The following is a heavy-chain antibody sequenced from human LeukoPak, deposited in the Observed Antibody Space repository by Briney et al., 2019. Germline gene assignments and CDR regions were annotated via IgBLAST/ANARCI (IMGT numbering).Heavy chain of an antibody. CDR3: ARLADFDAFDV. J-gene: IGHJ3*01. V-gene: IGHV4-59*08. Sequence: SETLSLTCTVSGGSISSYYWSWIRQPPGKGLEWIGYIYYSGSTNYDPSLKSRVTISVDTSKNQFSLKLSSATAADTAVYYCARLADFDAFDVWGQGTMVTVSS. D-gene: IGHD2-15*01. CDR2: IYYSGST. CDR1: GGSISSYY.